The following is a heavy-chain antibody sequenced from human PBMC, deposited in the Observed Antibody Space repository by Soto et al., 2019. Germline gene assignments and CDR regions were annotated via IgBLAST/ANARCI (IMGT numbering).Heavy chain of an antibody. CDR1: GYTFTSYG. J-gene: IGHJ4*02. CDR3: ARKGREQWLVRRKYYFDY. V-gene: IGHV1-18*01. CDR2: ISAYNGNT. Sequence: ASVKVSCKASGYTFTSYGISWVRQAPGQGLEWMGWISAYNGNTNYAQKLQGRVTMTTDTSTSTAYMELRSLRSDDTAVDYCARKGREQWLVRRKYYFDYWGQGTLVTVS. D-gene: IGHD6-19*01.